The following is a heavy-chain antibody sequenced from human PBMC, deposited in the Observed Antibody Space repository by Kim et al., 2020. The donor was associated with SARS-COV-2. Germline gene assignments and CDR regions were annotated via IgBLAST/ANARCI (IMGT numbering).Heavy chain of an antibody. Sequence: GGSLRLSCAASGFTFSSYAMSWVRQAPGKGLEWVSVISGSGGSTYYADSVKGRFTISRDNSKNTLYLQMNSLRAEDTAVYYCAKASITMIVVAPGYWGQGTLMTVSS. D-gene: IGHD3-22*01. CDR2: ISGSGGST. CDR1: GFTFSSYA. CDR3: AKASITMIVVAPGY. J-gene: IGHJ4*02. V-gene: IGHV3-23*01.